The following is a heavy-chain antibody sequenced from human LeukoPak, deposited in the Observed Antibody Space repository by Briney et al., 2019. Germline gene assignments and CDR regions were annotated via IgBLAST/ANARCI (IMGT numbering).Heavy chain of an antibody. CDR3: AKDVERLDYFDY. CDR2: MSYDGTNK. Sequence: QPGRSPRLSCAASGFTFSSYGMHWVRQAPGKGLEWVAVMSYDGTNKYYADSVKGRFTISRDNSKNTLYLQMNSLRAEDTAVYYCAKDVERLDYFDYWGQGTLVTVSS. CDR1: GFTFSSYG. D-gene: IGHD3-9*01. J-gene: IGHJ4*02. V-gene: IGHV3-30*18.